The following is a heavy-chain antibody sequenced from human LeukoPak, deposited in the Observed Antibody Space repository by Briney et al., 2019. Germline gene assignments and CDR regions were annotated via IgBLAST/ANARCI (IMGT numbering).Heavy chain of an antibody. V-gene: IGHV3-21*01. CDR3: ARGSDFVWGSYRPYFDY. D-gene: IGHD3-16*02. Sequence: PGWSLTLSCVASAFTFRTYSMHWVRQAPGKGLEWVSSISGSTSYIYYADSVRGRFTISRDNAKNSLYLQMNSLRAEDTAVYYCARGSDFVWGSYRPYFDYWGQGTLVTVSS. CDR1: AFTFRTYS. J-gene: IGHJ4*02. CDR2: ISGSTSYI.